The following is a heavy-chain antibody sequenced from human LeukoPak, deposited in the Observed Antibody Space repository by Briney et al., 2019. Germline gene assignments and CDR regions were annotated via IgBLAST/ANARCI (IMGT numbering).Heavy chain of an antibody. CDR2: ISHDGSNK. J-gene: IGHJ4*02. D-gene: IGHD3-3*02. V-gene: IGHV3-30*04. CDR3: ARFSRYYFDY. Sequence: PGGSLRLSCAASGFTFSNYAIHWVRQAPGKGLEWVAVISHDGSNKYYADSVKGRFTISRDNSKNTLYLQMNSLRTEDTAVYYCARFSRYYFDYWGQGTLVTVSS. CDR1: GFTFSNYA.